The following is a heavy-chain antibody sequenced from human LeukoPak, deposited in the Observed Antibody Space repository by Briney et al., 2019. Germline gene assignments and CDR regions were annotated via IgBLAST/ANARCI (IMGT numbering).Heavy chain of an antibody. CDR1: GFTFSSVS. CDR3: ARVRSGYYIDY. D-gene: IGHD3-3*01. CDR2: ITTSSTSI. V-gene: IGHV3-21*01. J-gene: IGHJ4*02. Sequence: GGSLRLSCEASGFTFSSVSMNWVRQAPGTGLEWVSFITTSSTSIYYADSVRGRFTISRDNAKNSLHLQMNSLRAEDTAVYYCARVRSGYYIDYWGQGTLVTVSS.